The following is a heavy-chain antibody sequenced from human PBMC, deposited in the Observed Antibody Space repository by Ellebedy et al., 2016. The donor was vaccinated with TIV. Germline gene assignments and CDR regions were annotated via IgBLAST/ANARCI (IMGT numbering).Heavy chain of an antibody. Sequence: GESLKISCKISGYNSSNNWISGVRQKPGKGLEWMGRILPRDSDTDYRTSFRGHVTMSVAKSISFAFLQWSSLQASDTAMYYCAGRGDSDFDSWGHGTVVTVSP. CDR2: ILPRDSDT. J-gene: IGHJ4*01. CDR3: AGRGDSDFDS. D-gene: IGHD4-17*01. V-gene: IGHV5-10-1*01. CDR1: GYNSSNNW.